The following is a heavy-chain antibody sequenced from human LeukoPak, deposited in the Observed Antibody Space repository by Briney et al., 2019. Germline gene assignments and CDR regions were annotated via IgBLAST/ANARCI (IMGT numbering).Heavy chain of an antibody. Sequence: PSETLSLTCTVSGGSISSSSYYWGWIRQPPGKGLEWIGSIYYSGSTYYNPSLKSRVTTSVDTSKNQFSLKLSSVTAADTAVYYCAGRTERGLLLRTYDYWGQGTLVTVSS. D-gene: IGHD1-14*01. V-gene: IGHV4-39*07. CDR3: AGRTERGLLLRTYDY. CDR2: IYYSGST. CDR1: GGSISSSSYY. J-gene: IGHJ4*02.